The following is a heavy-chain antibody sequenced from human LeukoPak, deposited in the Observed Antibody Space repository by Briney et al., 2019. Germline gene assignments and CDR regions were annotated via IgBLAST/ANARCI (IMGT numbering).Heavy chain of an antibody. Sequence: GASVTVSCKASGYTFTGHYMHWVRQAPGQGLEWMGWINPNSGGTNYAQKFQGRVTMTRDTSISTAYMELSRLRSDDTAVYYCARVGVPAATYYYGMDVWGQGTTVTVSS. CDR2: INPNSGGT. J-gene: IGHJ6*02. CDR1: GYTFTGHY. V-gene: IGHV1-2*02. D-gene: IGHD2-2*01. CDR3: ARVGVPAATYYYGMDV.